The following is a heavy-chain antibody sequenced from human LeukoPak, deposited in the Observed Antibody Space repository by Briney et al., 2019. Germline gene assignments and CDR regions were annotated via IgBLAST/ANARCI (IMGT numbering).Heavy chain of an antibody. Sequence: PGGSLRLSCAASGFTFSSYAMNWVRQAPGKGLEWVSGISGSGGSTSYGGSVKGRFTISRDNSKNTLFLQMNSLRAEDTAVYYCAKSIYDILTGYPHWGQGTLVTVSS. V-gene: IGHV3-23*01. CDR2: ISGSGGST. CDR3: AKSIYDILTGYPH. D-gene: IGHD3-9*01. J-gene: IGHJ4*02. CDR1: GFTFSSYA.